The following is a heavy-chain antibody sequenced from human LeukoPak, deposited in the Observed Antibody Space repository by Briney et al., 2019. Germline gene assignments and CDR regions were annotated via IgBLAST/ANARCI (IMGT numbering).Heavy chain of an antibody. CDR3: ARLVPPPTYWYFDL. Sequence: HRASVKVSCKASGYTFSSYAISWVRQAPGQGLEWMGGIIPIFGTANYAQKFQGRVTITADESTSTAYMELSSLRSEDTAVYYCARLVPPPTYWYFDLWGRGTLVTVSS. CDR2: IIPIFGTA. J-gene: IGHJ2*01. V-gene: IGHV1-69*13. CDR1: GYTFSSYA. D-gene: IGHD4/OR15-4a*01.